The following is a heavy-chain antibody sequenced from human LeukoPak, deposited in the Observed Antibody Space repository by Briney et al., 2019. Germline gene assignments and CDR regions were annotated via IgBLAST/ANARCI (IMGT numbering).Heavy chain of an antibody. J-gene: IGHJ4*02. CDR1: GGSISSGSYY. D-gene: IGHD7-27*01. CDR2: IYTSGST. Sequence: SQTLSLTCTVSGGSISSGSYYWSWIRQPAGKGLEWIGRIYTSGSTNYNPSLKSRVTISVDTSKNQFSLKLSSVTAADTAVYYCARGFRGDNFDYWGQGTLVTVSS. CDR3: ARGFRGDNFDY. V-gene: IGHV4-61*02.